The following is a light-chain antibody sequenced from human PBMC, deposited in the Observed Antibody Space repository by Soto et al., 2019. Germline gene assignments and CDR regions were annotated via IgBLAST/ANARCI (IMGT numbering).Light chain of an antibody. Sequence: DIQMTQSPSSLFASVGDRVTITCQATQDINIYLNWYQQKPGKAPNLLIYDASNLEIGVPSRFSGSGSGTHFTFTISSLQPEDFATYYCQQSSAAPFTFGPGTKVDIK. CDR2: DAS. V-gene: IGKV1-33*01. J-gene: IGKJ3*01. CDR1: QDINIY. CDR3: QQSSAAPFT.